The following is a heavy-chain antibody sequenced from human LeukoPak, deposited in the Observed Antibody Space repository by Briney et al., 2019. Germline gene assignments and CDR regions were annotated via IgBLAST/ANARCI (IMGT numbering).Heavy chain of an antibody. CDR1: DESFSGYLSDSY. Sequence: SETLSLTCAIYDESFSGYLSDSYWSWVRRPPGKGLEWIGEIDRHGNTNYSPSLKSRVTISIQTSKSQFSLNLNSVADADTAVYYCARRGGGNYPYYFDYWGRGTPVTVSS. CDR3: ARRGGGNYPYYFDY. V-gene: IGHV4-34*01. CDR2: IDRHGNT. J-gene: IGHJ4*02. D-gene: IGHD3-16*01.